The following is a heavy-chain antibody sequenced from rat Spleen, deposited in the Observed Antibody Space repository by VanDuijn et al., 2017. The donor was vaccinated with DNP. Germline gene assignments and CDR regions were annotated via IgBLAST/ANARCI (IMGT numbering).Heavy chain of an antibody. CDR2: ISYSGRT. D-gene: IGHD1-11*01. J-gene: IGHJ2*01. CDR3: ARWRIGPHYFDY. V-gene: IGHV3-1*01. Sequence: EVQLQESGPGLVKPSQSLSLTCSVTGYSITSNYWAWIRKFPGNKMAWIGHISYSGRTTYNPSLKSRISISRDTSKNQFFLQLNSVSTDDTATYYCARWRIGPHYFDYWGQGVMVTVSS. CDR1: GYSITSNY.